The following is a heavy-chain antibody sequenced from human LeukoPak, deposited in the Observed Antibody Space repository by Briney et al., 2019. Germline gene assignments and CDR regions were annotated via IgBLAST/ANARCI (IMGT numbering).Heavy chain of an antibody. D-gene: IGHD6-19*01. CDR3: ARDSGSGWYDY. CDR2: ISSSATT. CDR1: GGSISSFY. Sequence: SETLSLTCTVSGGSISSFYWSWIRQPAEKGLEWIGRISSSATTNYSPSLKSRLTMSVDTSKNQFSLKLRYVTAADAAVYYCARDSGSGWYDYWGQGTLVTVSS. J-gene: IGHJ4*02. V-gene: IGHV4-4*07.